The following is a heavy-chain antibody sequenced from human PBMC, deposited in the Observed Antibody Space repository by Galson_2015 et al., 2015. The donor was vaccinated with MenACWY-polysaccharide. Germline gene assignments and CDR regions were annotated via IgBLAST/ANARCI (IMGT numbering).Heavy chain of an antibody. V-gene: IGHV3-23*01. CDR2: VRGSGSAT. Sequence: SLRLSCAASGFTFSYYAMSWVRQAPGKGLDWVSAVRGSGSATYYADSVKGRFAISRDNSKNTLYLQMSSLRAEDTAVYYCAKRAPMVTSLFYGMDVWGQGTTVTVSS. CDR3: AKRAPMVTSLFYGMDV. CDR1: GFTFSYYA. D-gene: IGHD4/OR15-4a*01. J-gene: IGHJ6*02.